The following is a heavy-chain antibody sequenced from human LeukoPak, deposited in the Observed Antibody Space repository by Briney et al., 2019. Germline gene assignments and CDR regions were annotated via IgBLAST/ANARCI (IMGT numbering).Heavy chain of an antibody. CDR1: VFTFSSYE. V-gene: IGHV3-48*03. J-gene: IGHJ4*02. CDR2: ISSSSSTI. Sequence: GGSLRLSCAASVFTFSSYEMNWVRQAPGKGLEWVSYISSSSSTIYYADSVKGRFTISRDNVKNTLYLQMNSLRAEDTAVYYCVREGFFDYWGQGELVTVSS. CDR3: VREGFFDY.